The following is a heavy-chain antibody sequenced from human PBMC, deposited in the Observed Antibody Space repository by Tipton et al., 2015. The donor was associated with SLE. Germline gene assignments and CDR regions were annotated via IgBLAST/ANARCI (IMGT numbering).Heavy chain of an antibody. Sequence: TLSLTCTVSGDSISSGSYYWSWIRQPAGKGLEWIGRIYTSGSTNYNPSLKSRVTISVDTSKNQFSLKLSSVTAADTAVYYCAREGVHFWSGSSYYYYYYMDVWGKGTTVTVSS. CDR2: IYTSGST. D-gene: IGHD3-3*02. J-gene: IGHJ6*03. CDR3: AREGVHFWSGSSYYYYYYMDV. V-gene: IGHV4-61*02. CDR1: GDSISSGSYY.